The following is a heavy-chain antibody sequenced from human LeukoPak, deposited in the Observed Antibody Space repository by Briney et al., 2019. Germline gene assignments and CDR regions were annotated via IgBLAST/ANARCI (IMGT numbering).Heavy chain of an antibody. CDR1: GFTFSSYG. V-gene: IGHV3-30*03. J-gene: IGHJ4*02. CDR2: ISDDGSNK. Sequence: PGGSLRLSCAASGFTFSSYGMHWVRQAPGKGLEWVAVISDDGSNKYYADSVKGRFTISRDNSKNTLYLQMNSLRAEDTAVYYCARSFYDFWSGLGEFDYWGQGTLVTVSS. CDR3: ARSFYDFWSGLGEFDY. D-gene: IGHD3-3*01.